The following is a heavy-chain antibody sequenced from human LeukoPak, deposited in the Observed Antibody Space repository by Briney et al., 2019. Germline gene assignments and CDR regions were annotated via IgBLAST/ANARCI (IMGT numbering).Heavy chain of an antibody. V-gene: IGHV3-53*01. CDR1: GFTVSNSY. J-gene: IGHJ6*02. D-gene: IGHD6-13*01. Sequence: GGSLSLSCAASGFTVSNSYMSRVRQAPGTGLEWVSIIHSGGITHYADSVKGRFTISRDNSKNTLYLQMNSLRAEDTAVYYCVRDRGIASTGGYGMDVWGQGTTVTVSS. CDR2: IHSGGIT. CDR3: VRDRGIASTGGYGMDV.